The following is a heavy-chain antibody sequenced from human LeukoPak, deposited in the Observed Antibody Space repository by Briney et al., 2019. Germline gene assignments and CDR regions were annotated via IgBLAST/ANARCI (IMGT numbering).Heavy chain of an antibody. Sequence: ASVKVSCKVSGYTLTELSMHWVRQAPGKGLEWMGGFDPEDGETIYAQKFQGRVTMTEDTSTDTAYMELSRLRSDDTAVYYCAGRGWQGGTWFDPWGQGTLVTVSS. D-gene: IGHD6-19*01. J-gene: IGHJ5*02. V-gene: IGHV1-24*01. CDR1: GYTLTELS. CDR2: FDPEDGET. CDR3: AGRGWQGGTWFDP.